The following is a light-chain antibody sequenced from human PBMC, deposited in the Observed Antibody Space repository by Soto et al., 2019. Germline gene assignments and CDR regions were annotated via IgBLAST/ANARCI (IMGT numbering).Light chain of an antibody. CDR3: CSYAGSSTYV. CDR2: EGS. CDR1: SSDVGNYNL. J-gene: IGLJ1*01. Sequence: QSVLTQPASVSGSPGQSTTISCTGTSSDVGNYNLVSWYQQHPGKAPKLMIYEGSKRPSGVSNRFSGSKSGNTASLTISILQAEDEAGYYCCSYAGSSTYVFGTGTKVTVL. V-gene: IGLV2-23*01.